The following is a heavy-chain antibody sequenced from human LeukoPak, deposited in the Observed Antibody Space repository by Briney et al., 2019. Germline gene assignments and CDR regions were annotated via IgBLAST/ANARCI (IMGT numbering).Heavy chain of an antibody. V-gene: IGHV3-21*01. Sequence: GGSLRLSCAASGFTFNSYSMNWVRQAPGKGLEWVSSITSGSNYRFYADSMRGRFTVSRDDARNSLYLQINGVRAEDTAVYYCARNPETYSGSYPFDCWGQGTLVTVSS. D-gene: IGHD1-26*01. CDR1: GFTFNSYS. CDR3: ARNPETYSGSYPFDC. CDR2: ITSGSNYR. J-gene: IGHJ4*02.